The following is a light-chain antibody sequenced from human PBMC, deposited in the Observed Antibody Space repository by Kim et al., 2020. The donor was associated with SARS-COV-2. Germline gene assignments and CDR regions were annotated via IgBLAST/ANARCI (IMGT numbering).Light chain of an antibody. Sequence: SPGERATRSGRASQSVSSSYLAWNKQKPGQAPRLLIYGASSRATGIPDRFSGSGSGTDFTLTISRLEPEDFAVYYCQQYGSSPWTFGQGTKVDIK. J-gene: IGKJ1*01. CDR3: QQYGSSPWT. V-gene: IGKV3-20*01. CDR2: GAS. CDR1: QSVSSSY.